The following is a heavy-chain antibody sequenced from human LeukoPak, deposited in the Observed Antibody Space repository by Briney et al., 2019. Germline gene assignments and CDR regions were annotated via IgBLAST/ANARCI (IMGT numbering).Heavy chain of an antibody. V-gene: IGHV4-34*01. Sequence: PSEILSLTCAVYGGSFSGYYWSWIRQPPGKGLEWIGEINHSGSTNYNPSLKSRVTISVDTSKNQFSLKLSSVTAADTAVYYCARDVRYCSGGSCHPPNWFDPWGQGTLVTVSS. J-gene: IGHJ5*02. CDR3: ARDVRYCSGGSCHPPNWFDP. D-gene: IGHD2-15*01. CDR1: GGSFSGYY. CDR2: INHSGST.